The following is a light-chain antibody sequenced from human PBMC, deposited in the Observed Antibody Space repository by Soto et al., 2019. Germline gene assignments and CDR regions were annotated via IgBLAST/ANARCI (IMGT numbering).Light chain of an antibody. CDR3: SSSTGSTSYV. V-gene: IGLV2-14*01. J-gene: IGLJ1*01. CDR2: EVT. CDR1: ISDVGGSNY. Sequence: QSALTQPASVSGSLGQSITLSCTVTISDVGGSNYVSWYQQYPGRAPKIMIYEVTNRPSGVSNRFSGSKSCNTASLTISGLQDADDEDYYCSSSTGSTSYVFGTGTKLTVL.